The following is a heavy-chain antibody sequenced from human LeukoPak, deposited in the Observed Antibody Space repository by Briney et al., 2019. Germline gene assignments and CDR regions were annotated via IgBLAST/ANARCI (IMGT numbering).Heavy chain of an antibody. Sequence: GGSLTLSCAASGFSFSSYAISWVRQAPGKGLDWVSSISGSGDNTYYAESVKGRFTISRDNSKNTLFLQMNSLRDEDMAVFYCAKRSGYTPGWFFDFWGQGTLVTVSS. CDR2: ISGSGDNT. J-gene: IGHJ4*02. CDR3: AKRSGYTPGWFFDF. D-gene: IGHD5-12*01. CDR1: GFSFSSYA. V-gene: IGHV3-23*01.